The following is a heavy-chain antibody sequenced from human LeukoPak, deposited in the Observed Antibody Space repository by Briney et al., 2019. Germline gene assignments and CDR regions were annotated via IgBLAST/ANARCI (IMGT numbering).Heavy chain of an antibody. V-gene: IGHV1-46*03. D-gene: IGHD1-26*01. CDR2: INPSGGST. Sequence: ASVKVSCKXSGYTFTSYYMHWVRQTPGQGLEWMGIINPSGGSTSYAQKFQGRVTMTRDTSTSTVYMELSSLRSEDAAVYYCARDMTAMSLYSGSYLGGYWGQGTLVTVSS. J-gene: IGHJ4*02. CDR3: ARDMTAMSLYSGSYLGGY. CDR1: GYTFTSYY.